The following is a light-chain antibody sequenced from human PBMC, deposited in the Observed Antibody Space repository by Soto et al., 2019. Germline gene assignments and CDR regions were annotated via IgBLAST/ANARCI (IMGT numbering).Light chain of an antibody. CDR3: QSHDSSLNSWV. J-gene: IGLJ3*02. V-gene: IGLV1-40*01. Sequence: QSVLTQPPSMSGAPGQRVTISCTGSSSNIGAGYDVHWYQLLPGTAPKLLIYGNTNRPSGVPDRFSGSKSGTSASLAITGLRAEDVADYYCQSHDSSLNSWVFGGGTKVTVL. CDR2: GNT. CDR1: SSNIGAGYD.